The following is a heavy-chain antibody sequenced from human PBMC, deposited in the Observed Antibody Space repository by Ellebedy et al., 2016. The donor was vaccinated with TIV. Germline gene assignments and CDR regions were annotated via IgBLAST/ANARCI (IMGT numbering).Heavy chain of an antibody. D-gene: IGHD2-15*01. V-gene: IGHV2-70*01. CDR2: IDWDDDK. CDR1: GFSLSTSGMC. J-gene: IGHJ6*02. Sequence: SGPTLVKPTPTLTLTCTFSGFSLSTSGMCVSWIRQPPGKALEWLALIDWDDDKYYSTSLKTRLTISKDTSKNQVVLTMTNMDPVDTATYYCARVMGGSRPPYYYGMDVWGQGTTVTVSS. CDR3: ARVMGGSRPPYYYGMDV.